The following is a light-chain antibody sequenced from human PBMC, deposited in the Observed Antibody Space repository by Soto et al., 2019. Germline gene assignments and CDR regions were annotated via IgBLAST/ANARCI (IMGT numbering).Light chain of an antibody. CDR3: ATWDDSLSGVV. CDR1: SSNIGVNY. V-gene: IGLV1-47*01. J-gene: IGLJ2*01. CDR2: TNN. Sequence: QSVLTQPPSASGTPGQRVTISCSGSSSNIGVNYVYWYQQLPGTAPKLLIYTNNQRPSGVPDRFSGSKSGTSASLAISGLRSEDAADYHCATWDDSLSGVVFGGGTKLTVL.